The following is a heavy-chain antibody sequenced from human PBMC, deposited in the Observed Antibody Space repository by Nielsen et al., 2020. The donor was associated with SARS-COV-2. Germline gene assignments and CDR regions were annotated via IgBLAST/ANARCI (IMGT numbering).Heavy chain of an antibody. CDR3: ARDSYSYGYDY. CDR2: ISSSSSYI. V-gene: IGHV3-21*01. CDR1: GFTFSDYT. D-gene: IGHD5-18*01. Sequence: GESLKISCAASGFTFSDYTLNWVRQAPGKGLEWVSSISSSSSYIYYADSVKGRFTISRDNAKNSLYLQMNSLRAEDTAVYYCARDSYSYGYDYWGQGTLVTVSS. J-gene: IGHJ4*02.